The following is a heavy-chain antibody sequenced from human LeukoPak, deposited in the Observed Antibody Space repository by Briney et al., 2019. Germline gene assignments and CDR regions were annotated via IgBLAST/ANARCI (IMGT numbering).Heavy chain of an antibody. CDR3: ASNYCSSASCYDHYYYGMDV. Sequence: SVKVSCKASGGTFSSYAISWVRQAPGQGLEWMGRIIPILGIANYAQKFQGRDTITADKSTSTAYMELSSLRSEDTAVYYCASNYCSSASCYDHYYYGMDVWGQGTTVTVSS. CDR1: GGTFSSYA. D-gene: IGHD2-2*01. V-gene: IGHV1-69*04. J-gene: IGHJ6*02. CDR2: IIPILGIA.